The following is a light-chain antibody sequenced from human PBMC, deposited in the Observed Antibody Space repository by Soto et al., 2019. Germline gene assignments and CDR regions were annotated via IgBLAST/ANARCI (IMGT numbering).Light chain of an antibody. CDR1: QSVNNY. Sequence: EIVLTKSPATLSLSPGERTTLSCRASQSVNNYLACYQQKPGQAPRLLIYDASNRATGIPARFSGSGSGPDLTHVFSSLVPDDFVVYYCQQRSNWPHPFGQGTRLEIK. CDR2: DAS. J-gene: IGKJ5*01. V-gene: IGKV3-11*01. CDR3: QQRSNWPHP.